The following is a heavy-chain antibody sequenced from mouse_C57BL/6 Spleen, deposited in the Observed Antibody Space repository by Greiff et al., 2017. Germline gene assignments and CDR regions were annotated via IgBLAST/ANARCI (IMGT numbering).Heavy chain of an antibody. CDR1: GFTFTTYA. Sequence: EVLLVESGGGLVQPKGSLKLSCAASGFTFTTYAMHWVRQAPGKGLEWVARIRSNSSNSATYYADSVKDRFTISRDASPSMLYLRMNTLETEDTAMYCCVRGGDAMDYWGQGTSVTVSS. CDR2: IRSNSSNSAT. V-gene: IGHV10-3*01. CDR3: VRGGDAMDY. J-gene: IGHJ4*01.